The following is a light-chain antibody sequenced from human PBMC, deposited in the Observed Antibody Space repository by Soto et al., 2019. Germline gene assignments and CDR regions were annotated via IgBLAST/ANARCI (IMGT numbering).Light chain of an antibody. V-gene: IGKV3-15*01. CDR3: QQYNDWPLT. Sequence: EIVMTQSPATLSVSPGERATLSCRASQSVGSNLAWYQQKPGQAPRVLIYGASTRATGIPARFSGSGSGTEFTLTISSLQSEDFAFYYCQQYNDWPLTFGGGTRVEIK. CDR1: QSVGSN. CDR2: GAS. J-gene: IGKJ4*01.